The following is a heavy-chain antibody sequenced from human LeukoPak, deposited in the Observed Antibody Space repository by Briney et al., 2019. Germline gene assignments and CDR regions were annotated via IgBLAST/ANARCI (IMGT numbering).Heavy chain of an antibody. CDR3: ARGREYGDYFDY. Sequence: PSETLSLTCTVSGGSISSYYWSWIRQPPGKGLEWIGNIFYSGSPNYNPSLKSRVTTSFDTSKNQFSLKLSSVTAADTAVYFCARGREYGDYFDYWGQGTLVSVSS. V-gene: IGHV4-59*12. J-gene: IGHJ4*01. D-gene: IGHD4-17*01. CDR2: IFYSGSP. CDR1: GGSISSYY.